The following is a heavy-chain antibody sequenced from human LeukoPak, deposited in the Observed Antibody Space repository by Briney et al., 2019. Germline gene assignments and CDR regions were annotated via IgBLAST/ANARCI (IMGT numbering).Heavy chain of an antibody. D-gene: IGHD4-17*01. V-gene: IGHV3-48*03. J-gene: IGHJ4*02. CDR3: AKEHGDYGDY. CDR2: ISGSSGSTI. Sequence: GGSLRLSCAASGFTFSSYEMNWVRQAPGKGLEWVSYISGSSGSTISYSDSVKGRFTISRDNAKNSLYLQMNSLRAEDTAVYYCAKEHGDYGDYWGQGTLVTVSS. CDR1: GFTFSSYE.